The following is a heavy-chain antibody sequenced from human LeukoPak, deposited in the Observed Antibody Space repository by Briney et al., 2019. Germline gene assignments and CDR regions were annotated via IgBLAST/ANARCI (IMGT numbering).Heavy chain of an antibody. V-gene: IGHV3-7*01. CDR1: GFTFSSYW. Sequence: PGGSVRLSCAASGFTFSSYWMSWVRQAPGKGLEWVANIKQDGSEKYYVDSVKGRFTISRDNAKNSLYLQMNSLRAEDTAVYYCASDRDYYDSSGYLFDYWGQGTLVTVSS. CDR3: ASDRDYYDSSGYLFDY. J-gene: IGHJ4*02. D-gene: IGHD3-22*01. CDR2: IKQDGSEK.